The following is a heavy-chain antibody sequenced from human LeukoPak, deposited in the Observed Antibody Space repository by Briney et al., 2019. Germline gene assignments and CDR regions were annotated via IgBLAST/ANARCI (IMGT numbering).Heavy chain of an antibody. CDR2: IWYDGSNK. V-gene: IGHV3-33*01. CDR3: ASSRQFPKWPGPFDY. Sequence: GGSLRLSCAASGFTFSSYVMHWVRQAPGRGLEWVAVIWYDGSNKYYADSVKGRFTISRDNSKNTLYLQMNSLRAEDTAVYYCASSRQFPKWPGPFDYWGQGTLVTVSS. D-gene: IGHD5-12*01. J-gene: IGHJ4*02. CDR1: GFTFSSYV.